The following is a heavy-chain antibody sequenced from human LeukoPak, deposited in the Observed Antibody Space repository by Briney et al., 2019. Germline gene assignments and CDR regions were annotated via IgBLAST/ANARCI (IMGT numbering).Heavy chain of an antibody. CDR3: ARVRRESSGWYDQAHVYYYYGMDV. Sequence: SETLSLTCTVSGGSITSYYWSWIRQSPGKGLEWIGHIYYSRSTNYSPSLKSRVTISIDTSRKQFSLKLSSVTAADTAVYYCARVRRESSGWYDQAHVYYYYGMDVWGQGTTVTVSS. D-gene: IGHD6-19*01. J-gene: IGHJ6*02. V-gene: IGHV4-59*12. CDR1: GGSITSYY. CDR2: IYYSRST.